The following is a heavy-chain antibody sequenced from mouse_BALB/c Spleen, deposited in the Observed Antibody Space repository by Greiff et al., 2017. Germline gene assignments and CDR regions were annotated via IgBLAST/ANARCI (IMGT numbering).Heavy chain of an antibody. CDR1: GFSLTGYG. Sequence: VQLQESGPGLVAPSQSLSITCTASGFSLTGYGVNWVRQTPGKGLEWLGMIWGDGSTDYNSALKSRLSISKDNSKSQVFLKMNSLQTDDTARYYCARAPYDYDYAMDYWGQGTSVTVSS. CDR3: ARAPYDYDYAMDY. J-gene: IGHJ4*01. D-gene: IGHD2-4*01. V-gene: IGHV2-6-7*01. CDR2: IWGDGST.